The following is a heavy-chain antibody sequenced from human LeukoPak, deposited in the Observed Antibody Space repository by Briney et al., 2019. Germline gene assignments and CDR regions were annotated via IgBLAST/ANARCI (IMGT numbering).Heavy chain of an antibody. CDR1: GFTVSTNY. J-gene: IGHJ3*02. D-gene: IGHD3-10*01. CDR2: IYSDGST. V-gene: IGHV3-53*01. CDR3: AREWRGSADAFDI. Sequence: GGSLRLSCAASGFTVSTNYMTWVRQAPGKGLEWVSFIYSDGSTYYADSVKGRFTISRDNSKNTLYLQMNSLRAEDTAVYYCAREWRGSADAFDISGQGTMVTVSS.